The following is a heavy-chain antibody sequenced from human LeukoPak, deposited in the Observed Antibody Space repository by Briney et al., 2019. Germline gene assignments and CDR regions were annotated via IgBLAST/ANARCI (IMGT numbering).Heavy chain of an antibody. CDR1: GYTFTGYY. J-gene: IGHJ2*01. CDR2: INPNSGGT. Sequence: ASVKVSCKASGYTFTGYYMHWVRQAPGQGLEWMGWINPNSGGTNYAQKFQGRVTMTRDTSISTAYMELSRLRSDDTAVYYCATSRTGYGSGWTPWYFDLWGRGTLVTVSS. D-gene: IGHD6-19*01. V-gene: IGHV1-2*02. CDR3: ATSRTGYGSGWTPWYFDL.